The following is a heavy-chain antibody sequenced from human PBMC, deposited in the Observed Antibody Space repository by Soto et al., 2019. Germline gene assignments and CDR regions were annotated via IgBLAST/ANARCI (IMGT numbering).Heavy chain of an antibody. CDR1: GFSLSNNG. CDR3: AKGGSGNYLTYYYYYGMDV. CDR2: ISYDGNNK. J-gene: IGHJ6*02. D-gene: IGHD3-22*01. V-gene: IGHV3-30*18. Sequence: GGSLRLSCAASGFSLSNNGMHWVRQAPGKGLEWVAVISYDGNNKYYADSVKGRFTISRDNSKNTVYLEMNNLRAEDTAMYYCAKGGSGNYLTYYYYYGMDVWGQGTTVTVSS.